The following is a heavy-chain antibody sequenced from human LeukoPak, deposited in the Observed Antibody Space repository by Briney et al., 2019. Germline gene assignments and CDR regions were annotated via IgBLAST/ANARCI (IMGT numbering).Heavy chain of an antibody. Sequence: GRSLRLSCAASGFTFSSYGMHWVRQAPGKGLEWVAVISYDGSNKYYADSVKGRFTISRDNSKNTLYLQMNSLRAEDTAMYYCAKDFYYYDSSGYYPHYYYYYMDVWGKGTTVTVSS. J-gene: IGHJ6*03. D-gene: IGHD3-22*01. CDR2: ISYDGSNK. CDR3: AKDFYYYDSSGYYPHYYYYYMDV. V-gene: IGHV3-30*18. CDR1: GFTFSSYG.